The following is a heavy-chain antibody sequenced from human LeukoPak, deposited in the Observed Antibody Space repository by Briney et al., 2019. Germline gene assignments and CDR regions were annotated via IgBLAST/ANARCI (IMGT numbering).Heavy chain of an antibody. CDR3: ADDAPSMVRGVFRFDP. CDR2: ISGSGGST. D-gene: IGHD3-10*01. CDR1: GFNFSSHW. J-gene: IGHJ5*02. V-gene: IGHV3-23*01. Sequence: PGGSLRLSCAASGFNFSSHWMHWVRQAPGKGLERVSAISGSGGSTYYADSVKGRFTISRDNSKNTLYLQMNSLRAEDTAVYYCADDAPSMVRGVFRFDPWGQGTLVTVSS.